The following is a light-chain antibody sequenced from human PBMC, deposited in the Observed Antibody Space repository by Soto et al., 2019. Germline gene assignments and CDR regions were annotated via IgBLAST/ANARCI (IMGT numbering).Light chain of an antibody. Sequence: QSVLTQPPSASGTPGQRVTMSCSGSSSNIGSNTVNWYQQLPGAAPKLLIQSNNQRPSGVPDRFSGSQSGTSASLAISGLQSEDGADYDCAVWDDSLNGYVFGTGTKVTVL. V-gene: IGLV1-44*01. CDR1: SSNIGSNT. CDR2: SNN. J-gene: IGLJ1*01. CDR3: AVWDDSLNGYV.